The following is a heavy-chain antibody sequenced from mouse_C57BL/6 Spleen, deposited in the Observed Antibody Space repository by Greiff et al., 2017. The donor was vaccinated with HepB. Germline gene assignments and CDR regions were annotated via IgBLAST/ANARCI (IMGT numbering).Heavy chain of an antibody. CDR2: IVPETGGT. Sequence: QVQLQQSGAELVRPGASVTLSCKASGYTFTDYEMHWVKQTPVHGLEWIGAIVPETGGTAYNQKFKGKAILTTDKSSSTAYMELRSLTSEDSSVYYCTRWLLPAWFAYWGQGTLVTVSA. CDR3: TRWLLPAWFAY. CDR1: GYTFTDYE. D-gene: IGHD2-3*01. J-gene: IGHJ3*01. V-gene: IGHV1-15*01.